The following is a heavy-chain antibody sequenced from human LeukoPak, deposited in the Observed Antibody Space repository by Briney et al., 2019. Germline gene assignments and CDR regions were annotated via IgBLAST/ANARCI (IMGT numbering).Heavy chain of an antibody. Sequence: SETLSLTCAVYDGSFSGYYWSWIRQPPGKGLEWIGEINHSGSTNYNPSLKSRVTISVDTSKNQFTLKLRSVTAADTAVYYCARAGWTTTTNTMEVGGKGPTVTVSS. CDR3: ARAGWTTTTNTMEV. D-gene: IGHD1-14*01. CDR2: INHSGST. CDR1: DGSFSGYY. J-gene: IGHJ6*04. V-gene: IGHV4-34*01.